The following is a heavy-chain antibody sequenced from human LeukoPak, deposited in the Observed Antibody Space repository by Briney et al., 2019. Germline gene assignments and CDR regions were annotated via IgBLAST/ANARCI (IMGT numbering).Heavy chain of an antibody. CDR3: AKDHSGSRRGGAFDI. V-gene: IGHV3-30*18. CDR1: GFTFSSYG. CDR2: ISYDGSNK. Sequence: GGSLRLSCAASGFTFSSYGMHWVRQAPGKRLEWVAVISYDGSNKYYADSVKGRFTISRDNSKNTLYLQMNSLRAEDTAVYYCAKDHSGSRRGGAFDIWGQGTMVTVSS. J-gene: IGHJ3*02. D-gene: IGHD1-26*01.